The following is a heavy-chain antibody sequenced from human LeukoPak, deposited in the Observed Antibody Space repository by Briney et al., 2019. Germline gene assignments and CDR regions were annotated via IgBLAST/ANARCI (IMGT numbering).Heavy chain of an antibody. Sequence: SETLSLTCAVYGGSFSGYYWSWIRQPPGKGLEWIGEINHSGSTNYNPSLKSRVTISVDTSKNQFSLKLSSVTAADTAVYYCARTTVTTIEYWGQGTLVTVSS. CDR2: INHSGST. CDR3: ARTTVTTIEY. V-gene: IGHV4-34*01. J-gene: IGHJ4*02. CDR1: GGSFSGYY. D-gene: IGHD4-17*01.